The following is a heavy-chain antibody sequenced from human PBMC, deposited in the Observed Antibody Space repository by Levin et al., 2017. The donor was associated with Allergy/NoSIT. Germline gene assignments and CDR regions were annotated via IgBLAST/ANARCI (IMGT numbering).Heavy chain of an antibody. D-gene: IGHD1-26*01. J-gene: IGHJ2*01. CDR1: GYTFKNYG. CDR2: ISTYNGNT. Sequence: GESLKISCKASGYTFKNYGIAWVRQAPGQGLEWMGWISTYNGNTNYVQKLHGRVTLTRDTSTNTTYMELRSLTSDDTAVYYCAREKGSSHRYFDLWGRGSLVTVSS. CDR3: AREKGSSHRYFDL. V-gene: IGHV1-18*01.